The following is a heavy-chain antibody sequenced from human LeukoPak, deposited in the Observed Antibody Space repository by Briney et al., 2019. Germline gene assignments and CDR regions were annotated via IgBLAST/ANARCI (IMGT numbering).Heavy chain of an antibody. CDR3: ATMVRGVSSLFFDY. D-gene: IGHD3-10*01. Sequence: ASVKVSCKASVYTFTGYYMHWVRQAPGQGLEWMGWINPNSGGTNYAQKFQGRVTMTRDTSISTAYMELSRLRSDDTAVYYCATMVRGVSSLFFDYWGQGTLVTVSS. CDR2: INPNSGGT. CDR1: VYTFTGYY. J-gene: IGHJ4*02. V-gene: IGHV1-2*02.